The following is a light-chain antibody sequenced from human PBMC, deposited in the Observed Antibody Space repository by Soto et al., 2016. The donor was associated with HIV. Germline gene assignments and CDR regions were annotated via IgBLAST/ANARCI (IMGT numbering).Light chain of an antibody. V-gene: IGKV1-39*01. CDR2: AAS. CDR3: QQSYTDPTWT. J-gene: IGKJ1*01. CDR1: QSISTY. Sequence: DIQLTQSPSFLSASVGDRVTITCRASQSISTYLNWYQQKPGKAPKLLIYAASTLQSGVPSRFGGSGSGTDFTLTISSLQPEDFATYYCQQSYTDPTWTFGQGPRWKSN.